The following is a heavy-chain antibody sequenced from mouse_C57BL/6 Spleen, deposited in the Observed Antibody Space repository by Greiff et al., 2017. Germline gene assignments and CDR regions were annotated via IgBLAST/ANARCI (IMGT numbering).Heavy chain of an antibody. D-gene: IGHD2-5*01. CDR3: ARHSNSEYYFDY. V-gene: IGHV3-8*01. Sequence: EVKLMESGPGLAKPSQTLSLTCSVTGYSITSDYWNWIRKFPGNKLEYIGYISYSGSTYYNPSLKSRISITRDTSKNQYSLQLNSVTTEDTATYYCARHSNSEYYFDYWGQGTTLTVSS. CDR2: ISYSGST. J-gene: IGHJ2*01. CDR1: GYSITSDY.